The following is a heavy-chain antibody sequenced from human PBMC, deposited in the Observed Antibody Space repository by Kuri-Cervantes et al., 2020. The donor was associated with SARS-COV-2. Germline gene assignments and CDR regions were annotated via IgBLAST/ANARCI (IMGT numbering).Heavy chain of an antibody. CDR2: IKQDGSEK. V-gene: IGHV3-7*01. Sequence: GASMKISCAASGFTFSSDWMSWVRQAPGKGLEWVANIKQDGSEKYYVDSVKGRFTISRDNAKNSLYLQMNSMRAEDTAVYYCARESGGVVTAMVTYYYYYYMDVWGKGTTVTVSS. CDR3: ARESGGVVTAMVTYYYYYYMDV. CDR1: GFTFSSDW. D-gene: IGHD5-18*01. J-gene: IGHJ6*03.